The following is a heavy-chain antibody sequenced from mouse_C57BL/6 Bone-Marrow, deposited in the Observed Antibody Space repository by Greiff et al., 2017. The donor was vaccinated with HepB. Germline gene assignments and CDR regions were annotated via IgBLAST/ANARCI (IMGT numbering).Heavy chain of an antibody. D-gene: IGHD1-1*01. CDR1: GFTFSSYA. CDR2: ISDGGSYT. CDR3: ATPYYGGSAFDF. V-gene: IGHV5-4*03. J-gene: IGHJ2*03. Sequence: EVMLVESGGGLVKPGGSLKLSCAASGFTFSSYAMSWVRQTPEKRLEWVATISDGGSYTYYPDNVKGRFTMSRDNAKNNLYLQMSHLKSEDTALYCCATPYYGGSAFDFGGRGTGLTVSS.